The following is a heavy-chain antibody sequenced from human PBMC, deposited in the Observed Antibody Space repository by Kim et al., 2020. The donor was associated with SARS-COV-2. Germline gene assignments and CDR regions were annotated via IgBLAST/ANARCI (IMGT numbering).Heavy chain of an antibody. CDR2: IHPSGIT. CDR1: GGSISAYY. J-gene: IGHJ6*02. V-gene: IGHV4-59*01. CDR3: ARTMNPHYYYYGLDV. Sequence: SETLSPTCSVSGGSISAYYWSWIRQPPGKGLEWVGYIHPSGITNYNPSLRSRVTISLDTSKNQFSLNLNSVTAADTAVYYCARTMNPHYYYYGLDVWGQGTTVTVSS.